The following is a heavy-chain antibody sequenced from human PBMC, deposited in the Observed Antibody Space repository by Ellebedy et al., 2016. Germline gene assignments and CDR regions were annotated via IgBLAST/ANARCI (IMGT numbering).Heavy chain of an antibody. J-gene: IGHJ4*02. CDR2: ISPDGTNE. CDR1: DFMFSIYS. D-gene: IGHD2-2*01. CDR3: ARETRGYAGIFDY. Sequence: GESLKISXAASDFMFSIYSIHWVRQAPGKGLEWVALISPDGTNEYYADSVEGRFTISRDNSKNTLYLQMNSLRAEGTAVYYCARETRGYAGIFDYWGQGALVTVSS. V-gene: IGHV3-30-3*01.